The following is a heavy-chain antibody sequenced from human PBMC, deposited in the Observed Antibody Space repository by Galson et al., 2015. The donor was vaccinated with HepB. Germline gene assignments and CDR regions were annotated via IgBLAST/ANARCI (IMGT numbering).Heavy chain of an antibody. CDR3: ARDRATVTTNNWFDP. CDR1: GYTFTSSY. Sequence: SVKVSCKASGYTFTSSYMHWVRQAPGQGPEWMGIINPSGGSTSYAQKFQGRVTMTRDTSTSTVYMELSSLRSEDTAVYYCARDRATVTTNNWFDPWGQGTLVTVSS. J-gene: IGHJ5*02. CDR2: INPSGGST. V-gene: IGHV1-46*01. D-gene: IGHD4-11*01.